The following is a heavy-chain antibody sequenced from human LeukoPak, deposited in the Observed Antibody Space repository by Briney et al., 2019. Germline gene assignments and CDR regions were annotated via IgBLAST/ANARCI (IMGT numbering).Heavy chain of an antibody. CDR3: ARGLITSIVGATHPFDY. V-gene: IGHV3-48*03. Sequence: GGSLRLSCAASGFTFSSYEMNWVRQAAGKGREWVSYISSSGSTIYYADSVKGRFTISRDNAKNSLYLQMNSLRAEDTAVYYCARGLITSIVGATHPFDYWGQGTLVTVSS. CDR2: ISSSGSTI. J-gene: IGHJ4*02. D-gene: IGHD1-26*01. CDR1: GFTFSSYE.